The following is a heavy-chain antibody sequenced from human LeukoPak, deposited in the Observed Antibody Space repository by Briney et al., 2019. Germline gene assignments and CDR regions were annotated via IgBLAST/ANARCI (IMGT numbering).Heavy chain of an antibody. J-gene: IGHJ5*02. V-gene: IGHV4-59*01. Sequence: SETLSLTCTVSGGSISSYYWSWIRQPPGKGLEWIGYIYYSGSTNYNPSLKSRVTISVDTSKNQFSLKLSSVTAADTAVYYCARVGCSSTSCYSWFDPWGQGTLVTVSS. CDR1: GGSISSYY. CDR2: IYYSGST. D-gene: IGHD2-2*02. CDR3: ARVGCSSTSCYSWFDP.